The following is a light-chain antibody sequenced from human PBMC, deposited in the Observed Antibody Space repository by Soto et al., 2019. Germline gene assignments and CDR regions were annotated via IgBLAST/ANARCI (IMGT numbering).Light chain of an antibody. Sequence: EIVMTQSPATLSVSPGERATLSCRASQSVSSNLAWYQQKPGQATRLLIYGASTRATGFPARFSGSGSGTEFTLTISSLQSEDFAVYYCQQYNDWPWTFGQGTKVEIK. V-gene: IGKV3-15*01. CDR2: GAS. CDR3: QQYNDWPWT. CDR1: QSVSSN. J-gene: IGKJ1*01.